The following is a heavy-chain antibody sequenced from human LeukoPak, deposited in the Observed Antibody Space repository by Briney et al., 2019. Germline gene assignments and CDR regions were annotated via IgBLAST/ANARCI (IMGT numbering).Heavy chain of an antibody. J-gene: IGHJ4*02. CDR2: ISSNGGST. CDR3: VRGSAFGDLDS. CDR1: GFTFSNYA. D-gene: IGHD3-10*01. Sequence: GGSLRLSCSASGFTFSNYAMHWVRQAPGKGLEYVSAISSNGGSTYYADSVKGRFTISRDNSKNTLHLQMSSLRAEDPAVYYCVRGSAFGDLDSWGQGTLVTVSS. V-gene: IGHV3-64D*09.